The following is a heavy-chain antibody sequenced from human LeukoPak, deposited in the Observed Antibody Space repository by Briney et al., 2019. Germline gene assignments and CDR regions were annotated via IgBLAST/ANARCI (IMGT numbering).Heavy chain of an antibody. CDR2: IKSKTDGGTT. CDR1: GFTFSNAW. J-gene: IGHJ4*02. CDR3: AKDWDELEQLLLFRALDY. V-gene: IGHV3-15*01. D-gene: IGHD5-18*01. Sequence: GGTLRLSCAASGFTFSNAWMSWVRQAPGKGLEWVGRIKSKTDGGTTDYAAPVKGRFTISRDDPKNTQYLQMNILKTEDTALYYCAKDWDELEQLLLFRALDYWGQGTLVTVSS.